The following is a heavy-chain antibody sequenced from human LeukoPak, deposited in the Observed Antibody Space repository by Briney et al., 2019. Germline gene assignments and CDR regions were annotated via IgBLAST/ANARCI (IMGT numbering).Heavy chain of an antibody. V-gene: IGHV4-39*07. CDR3: ARVSSLYYMDV. CDR2: IYYSGST. CDR1: GGSISSSSYY. Sequence: SETLSLTCTVSGGSISSSSYYWGWTRQPPGKGLEWIGRIYYSGSTYYNPSLKSRVTISVDTSQNQFSLKLSSVTAADTAVYYCARVSSLYYMDVWGKGTTVTVSS. J-gene: IGHJ6*03.